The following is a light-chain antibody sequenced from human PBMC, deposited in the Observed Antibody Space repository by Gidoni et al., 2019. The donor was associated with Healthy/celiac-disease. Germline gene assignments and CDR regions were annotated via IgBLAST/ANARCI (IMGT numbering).Light chain of an antibody. Sequence: EIVLTQSPGTLSLSPGERATLSCRASQSVSSSYLAWYQQKPGQAPRLLIYGASSRATGIPDRFSGSGSGTDFTLTISRLEPEDFAVYYCQQYGSSPRVYTFXHXTKLEIK. CDR3: QQYGSSPRVYT. J-gene: IGKJ2*01. CDR2: GAS. V-gene: IGKV3-20*01. CDR1: QSVSSSY.